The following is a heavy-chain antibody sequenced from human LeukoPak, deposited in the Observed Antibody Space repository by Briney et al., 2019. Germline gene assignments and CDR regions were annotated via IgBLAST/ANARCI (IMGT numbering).Heavy chain of an antibody. J-gene: IGHJ4*02. Sequence: HAGGSLRLSCVGSGFTFSTYAMSWVRQAPGKGLEWVSSISGSGSSSYYADSVKGRFTISRDNAKNSLYLQMNSLRAEDTAVYYCARDLSPIQLWAYHSHFDYWGQGTLVTVSS. D-gene: IGHD5-18*01. CDR1: GFTFSTYA. V-gene: IGHV3-23*01. CDR3: ARDLSPIQLWAYHSHFDY. CDR2: ISGSGSSS.